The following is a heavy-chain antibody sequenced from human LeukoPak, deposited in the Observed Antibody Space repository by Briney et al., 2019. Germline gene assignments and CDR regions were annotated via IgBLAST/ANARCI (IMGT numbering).Heavy chain of an antibody. CDR1: GFPFSSFY. V-gene: IGHV3-21*01. Sequence: GGSLRLSCAASGFPFSSFYMSWVRQAPGKGLEWVSSISSSTSYIFYADSMRGRVTISRDNAKNSLYLQMNSLGVEDTAVYYCARDRGSGWHTFDSWGQGTLVTVSS. CDR2: ISSSTSYI. D-gene: IGHD6-19*01. J-gene: IGHJ4*02. CDR3: ARDRGSGWHTFDS.